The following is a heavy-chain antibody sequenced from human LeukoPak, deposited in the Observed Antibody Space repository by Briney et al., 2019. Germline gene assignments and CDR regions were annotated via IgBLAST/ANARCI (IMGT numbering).Heavy chain of an antibody. CDR3: ARGKSRYYGSGSYFDY. J-gene: IGHJ4*02. D-gene: IGHD3-10*01. CDR2: ISSGGSSI. V-gene: IGHV3-48*03. CDR1: GFTFSSYE. Sequence: GGSLRLSCAASGFTFSSYEMNWVRQVPGKGLEWVSYISSGGSSIYYADSVKGRFTISRDNAKNSLSLQMNSLRAEDTAVCYCARGKSRYYGSGSYFDYWGQGTLVTVSS.